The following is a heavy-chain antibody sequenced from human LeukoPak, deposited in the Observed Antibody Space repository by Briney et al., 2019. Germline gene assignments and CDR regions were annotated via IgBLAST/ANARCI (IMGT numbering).Heavy chain of an antibody. J-gene: IGHJ4*02. CDR3: ARDRSGSIDY. Sequence: SETPSLTCTVSGGSISSGGYYWSWIRQHPGKGLERIGYIYYSGSTYYNPSLKSRVTISVDTSKNQFSLKLSSVTAADTAVYYCARDRSGSIDYWGQGTLVTVSS. CDR2: IYYSGST. V-gene: IGHV4-31*03. CDR1: GGSISSGGYY. D-gene: IGHD1-26*01.